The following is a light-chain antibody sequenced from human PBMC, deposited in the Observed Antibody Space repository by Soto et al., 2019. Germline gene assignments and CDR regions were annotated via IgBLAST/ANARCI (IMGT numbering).Light chain of an antibody. CDR2: GAT. CDR3: QQYGGSPPYT. CDR1: QSVGRNY. V-gene: IGKV3-20*01. Sequence: EIVLTQSPGTLSLSPGERATLSCRASQSVGRNYLAWHQQKPGQAPRLLIYGATSRATGIPDRFSGSGSGTDFTLTISRLEPEDFAVYYCQQYGGSPPYTFGQGTKLEIK. J-gene: IGKJ2*01.